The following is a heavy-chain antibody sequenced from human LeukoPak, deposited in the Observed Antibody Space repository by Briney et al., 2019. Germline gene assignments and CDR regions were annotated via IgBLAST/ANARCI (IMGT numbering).Heavy chain of an antibody. CDR2: IKPDGSQK. V-gene: IGHV3-7*01. D-gene: IGHD2-15*01. CDR3: AREDMWAFDI. CDR1: GFTFSHYW. J-gene: IGHJ3*02. Sequence: PGGSLRLSCAASGFTFSHYWMSWVRQAPGRGLEWVVNIKPDGSQKDYVDFVKGRFTISRDNAKNSLYLQMDSLRSEDTAVYFCAREDMWAFDIWGQGTMVTVSS.